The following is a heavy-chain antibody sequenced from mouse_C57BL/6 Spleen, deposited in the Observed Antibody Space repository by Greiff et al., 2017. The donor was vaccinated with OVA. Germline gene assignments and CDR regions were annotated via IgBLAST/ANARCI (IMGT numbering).Heavy chain of an antibody. CDR2: IYPGSGNT. CDR3: ARAVTTRAWFAY. V-gene: IGHV1-76*01. CDR1: GYTFTDSY. Sequence: VQLQQSGAELVRPGASVKLSCKASGYTFTDSYINWVKQRPGQGLEWIARIYPGSGNTYYNEKFKGKATLTAEKSSSTAYMQLSSLTSEDSAVYFCARAVTTRAWFAYWGQGTLVTVSA. D-gene: IGHD2-2*01. J-gene: IGHJ3*01.